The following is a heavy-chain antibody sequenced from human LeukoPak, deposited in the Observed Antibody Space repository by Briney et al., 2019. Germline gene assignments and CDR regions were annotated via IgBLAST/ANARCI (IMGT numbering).Heavy chain of an antibody. J-gene: IGHJ4*02. CDR1: GFTVSTNY. D-gene: IGHD5-12*01. Sequence: GGSLRLSCAASGFTVSTNYMSWVRQAPGKGLEWVSVISSGGTPYYADSVKGRFTVSRDSSENTLYLQMHSLRAEDTAVYYCARGGAGYAFDYWGQGTLVTVSS. CDR3: ARGGAGYAFDY. CDR2: ISSGGTP. V-gene: IGHV3-66*02.